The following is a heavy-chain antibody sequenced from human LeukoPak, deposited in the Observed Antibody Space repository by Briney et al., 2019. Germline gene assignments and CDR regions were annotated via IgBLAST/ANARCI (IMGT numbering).Heavy chain of an antibody. D-gene: IGHD3/OR15-3a*01. V-gene: IGHV1-18*01. CDR3: ARAGDYVGKIWTAATENMDV. CDR2: ISGYNGKT. CDR1: GYTFRKYG. J-gene: IGHJ6*02. Sequence: ASVKVSCKSSGYTFRKYGISWVRQAPGQGLEWMGWISGYNGKTEYAQKFQGRVTMTTDTSTSTAYMELRSQRPDDTAVYYCARAGDYVGKIWTAATENMDVWGQGTTVSVSS.